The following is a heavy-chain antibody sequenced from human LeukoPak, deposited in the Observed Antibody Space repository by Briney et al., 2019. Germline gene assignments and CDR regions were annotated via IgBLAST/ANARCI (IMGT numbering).Heavy chain of an antibody. CDR2: ISRSGTTI. D-gene: IGHD1-26*01. V-gene: IGHV3-48*03. J-gene: IGHJ6*02. Sequence: PGGSLRLSCAASGFTFSSCEMNWVRQAPGKGLEWVSYISRSGTTIYYADSVKGRFTISRDNAKNSLFLQMNSLRAEDTAVYYCVSVGATGYYGMDVWGQGTLVTVSS. CDR1: GFTFSSCE. CDR3: VSVGATGYYGMDV.